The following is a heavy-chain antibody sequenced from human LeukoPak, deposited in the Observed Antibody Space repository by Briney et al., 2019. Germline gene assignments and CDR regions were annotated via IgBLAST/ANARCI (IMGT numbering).Heavy chain of an antibody. CDR3: AKDSPQPKYYYYYGMDV. D-gene: IGHD2-2*01. J-gene: IGHJ6*02. V-gene: IGHV3-23*01. CDR2: ISGSGGST. CDR1: GFTFSSYA. Sequence: GGSLRLSCAASGFTFSSYAMSWVRQAPGKGLEWVSAISGSGGSTYYADSVKGRFTISRDNSKNTLYLQMNSLRAEDTAVYYCAKDSPQPKYYYYYGMDVWGQGTTVTVSS.